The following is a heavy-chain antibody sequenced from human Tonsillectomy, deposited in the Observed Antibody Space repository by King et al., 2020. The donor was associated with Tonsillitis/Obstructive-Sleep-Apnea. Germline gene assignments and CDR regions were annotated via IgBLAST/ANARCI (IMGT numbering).Heavy chain of an antibody. D-gene: IGHD1-1*01. CDR3: AKDGGTTGTTGYYYYMDV. CDR2: ISGSGGST. J-gene: IGHJ6*03. Sequence: VQLVESGGGLVQPGGSLRLSCAASGFTFSSYAMTWVRQAPGKGLEWVSAISGSGGSTYYSDSGKGRFTISRDNSKNTLYLQMNSLRDEDTAVYYCAKDGGTTGTTGYYYYMDVWGKGTTVTVSS. CDR1: GFTFSSYA. V-gene: IGHV3-23*04.